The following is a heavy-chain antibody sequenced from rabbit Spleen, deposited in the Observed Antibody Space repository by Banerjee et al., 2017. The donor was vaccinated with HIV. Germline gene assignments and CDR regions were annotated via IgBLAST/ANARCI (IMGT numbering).Heavy chain of an antibody. CDR3: VRDGSSGWGAEQYFFNL. CDR1: GIDFSNYG. D-gene: IGHD4-1*01. CDR2: IEPIFGNT. J-gene: IGHJ4*01. V-gene: IGHV1S47*01. Sequence: QEQLVESGGGLVQPGASLTLTCKASGIDFSNYGVTWVRQAPGKGLEWIGYIEPIFGNTYYANWVNGRFTISSHNAQNTLYLQLSSLTAADTATYFCVRDGSSGWGAEQYFFNLWGQGTLVTVS.